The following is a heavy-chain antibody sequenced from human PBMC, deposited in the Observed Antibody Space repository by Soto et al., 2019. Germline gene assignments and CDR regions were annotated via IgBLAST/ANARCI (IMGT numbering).Heavy chain of an antibody. CDR3: ARGIAARRPFQIYYMDV. CDR2: MNPNSGNT. CDR1: GYTFTSYD. Sequence: GASVKVSCKASGYTFTSYDINWVRQATGQGLEWMGWMNPNSGNTGYAQKFQGRVTMTRNTSISTAYMELSSLRSEDTAVYYCARGIAARRPFQIYYMDVWGKGTTVTVSS. J-gene: IGHJ6*03. D-gene: IGHD6-6*01. V-gene: IGHV1-8*01.